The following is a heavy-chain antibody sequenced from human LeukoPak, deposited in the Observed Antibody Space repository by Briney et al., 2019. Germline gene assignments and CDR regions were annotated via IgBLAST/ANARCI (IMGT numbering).Heavy chain of an antibody. Sequence: SETLSLTCAVYGGSFSVYYWSWIRQPPGKGLEWIGEINHSGSTNYNPSLKSRVTISVDTSKNQFSLKLSSVTAADTAVYYCARGLFMSSSWYTDVDYWGQGTLVTVSS. J-gene: IGHJ4*02. CDR2: INHSGST. CDR1: GGSFSVYY. D-gene: IGHD6-13*01. V-gene: IGHV4-34*01. CDR3: ARGLFMSSSWYTDVDY.